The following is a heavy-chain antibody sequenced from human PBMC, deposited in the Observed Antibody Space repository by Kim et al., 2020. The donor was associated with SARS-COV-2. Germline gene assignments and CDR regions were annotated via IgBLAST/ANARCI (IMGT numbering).Heavy chain of an antibody. J-gene: IGHJ3*02. CDR2: IWYDGSNK. Sequence: GGSLRLSCAASGFTFSSYGMHWVRQAPGKGLEWVAVIWYDGSNKYYADSVKGRFTISRDNSKNTLYLQMNSLRAEDTAVYYCARDYARWSKEYYAFDIWGQGTMVTVSS. D-gene: IGHD3-16*01. CDR1: GFTFSSYG. CDR3: ARDYARWSKEYYAFDI. V-gene: IGHV3-33*01.